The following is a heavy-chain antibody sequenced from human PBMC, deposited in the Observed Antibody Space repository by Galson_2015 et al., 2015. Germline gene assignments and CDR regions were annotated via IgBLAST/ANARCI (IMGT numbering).Heavy chain of an antibody. CDR1: GGSISSSSYY. V-gene: IGHV4-39*01. CDR3: AGRRQWLKVFDY. D-gene: IGHD6-19*01. Sequence: LSLTCTVSGGSISSSSYYWGWIRQPPGKGLEWIGSIYYSGSTYYNPSLKSRVTISVDTSKNQFSLKLSSVTAADTAVYYCAGRRQWLKVFDYWGQGTLVTVSS. J-gene: IGHJ4*02. CDR2: IYYSGST.